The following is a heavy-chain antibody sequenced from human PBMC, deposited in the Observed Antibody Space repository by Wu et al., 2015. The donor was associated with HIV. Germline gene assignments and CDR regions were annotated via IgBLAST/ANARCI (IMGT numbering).Heavy chain of an antibody. CDR3: ARLGFGDSSGYYHYYYYYGMDV. Sequence: QALLVQFGAEVKKPGSSVRVTCKASGDGFTSYAVSWVRQAPGQGLEWMGWISAYNGNTNYAQKLQGRVTMTTDTSTSTAYMELRSLRSDDTAVYYCARLGFGDSSGYYHYYYYYGMDVWGQGTTVTVSS. CDR2: ISAYNGNT. D-gene: IGHD3-22*01. J-gene: IGHJ6*02. V-gene: IGHV1-18*01. CDR1: GDGFTSYA.